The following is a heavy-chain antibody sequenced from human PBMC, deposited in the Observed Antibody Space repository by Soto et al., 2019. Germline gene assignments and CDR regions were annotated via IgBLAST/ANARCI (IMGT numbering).Heavy chain of an antibody. CDR2: ISSSSSYI. Sequence: GGSLRLSCAASGFTFSSYSMNWVRQAPGKGLEWVSSISSSSSYIYYADSVKGRFTISRDNAKNSLYLQMNSLRAEDTAVYYCARDRYSSSWYHSYYYYGMDVWGQGTTVTVSS. CDR1: GFTFSSYS. D-gene: IGHD6-13*01. CDR3: ARDRYSSSWYHSYYYYGMDV. J-gene: IGHJ6*02. V-gene: IGHV3-21*01.